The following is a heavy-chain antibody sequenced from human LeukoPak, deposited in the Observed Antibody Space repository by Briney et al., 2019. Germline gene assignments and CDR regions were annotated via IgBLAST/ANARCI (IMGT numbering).Heavy chain of an antibody. Sequence: GECLKISCKGSGYSFTSYWIGWVRQMPGKGLEWMGIIYPGDSDTRYSPSFQGQVSISVDKSISTAYLQWSSLKASDTAMYYCARRGTTVTTGNWFDPWGQGTLVIVSS. CDR3: ARRGTTVTTGNWFDP. J-gene: IGHJ5*02. CDR1: GYSFTSYW. D-gene: IGHD4-17*01. CDR2: IYPGDSDT. V-gene: IGHV5-51*01.